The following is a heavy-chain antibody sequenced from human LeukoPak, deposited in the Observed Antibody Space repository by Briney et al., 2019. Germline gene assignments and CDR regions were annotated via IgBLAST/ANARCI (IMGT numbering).Heavy chain of an antibody. V-gene: IGHV3-66*01. CDR3: ARDYRWFRELYYGMDV. CDR1: GFTVSSNY. J-gene: IGHJ6*02. D-gene: IGHD3-10*01. CDR2: IYSGGST. Sequence: GSLRLSCAASGFTVSSNYMSWVRQAPGEGLEWVSVIYSGGSTYYADSVKGRFTISRDNSKNTLYLQMNSLRAEDTAMYYCARDYRWFRELYYGMDVWGQGTTVTVSS.